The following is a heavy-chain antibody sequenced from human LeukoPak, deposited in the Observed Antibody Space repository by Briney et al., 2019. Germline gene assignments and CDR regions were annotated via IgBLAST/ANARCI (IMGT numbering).Heavy chain of an antibody. V-gene: IGHV3-23*01. CDR2: ISSNARNT. D-gene: IGHD3-10*01. J-gene: IGHJ4*02. CDR3: AKDPGSLLDSIDY. CDR1: GFTFSNYG. Sequence: GGSLRLSCAASGFTFSNYGMNWVRQAPGKGLEWVSAISSNARNTYYADSVKGRFTISRDNSKNTLYLQMNSLRAEDTAVYYCAKDPGSLLDSIDYWGEGTLVTVSS.